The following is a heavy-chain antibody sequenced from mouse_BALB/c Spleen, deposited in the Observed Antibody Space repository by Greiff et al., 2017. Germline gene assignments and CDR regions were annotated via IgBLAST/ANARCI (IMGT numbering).Heavy chain of an antibody. Sequence: EVHLVESGPSLVKPSQTLSLTCSVTGDSITSGYWNWIRKFPGNKLEYMGYISYSGSTYYNPSLKSRISITRDTSKNQYYLQLNSVTTEDTATYYCARYNYGSSYAMDYWGQGTSVTVSS. J-gene: IGHJ4*01. CDR3: ARYNYGSSYAMDY. CDR1: GDSITSGY. D-gene: IGHD1-1*01. V-gene: IGHV3-8*02. CDR2: ISYSGST.